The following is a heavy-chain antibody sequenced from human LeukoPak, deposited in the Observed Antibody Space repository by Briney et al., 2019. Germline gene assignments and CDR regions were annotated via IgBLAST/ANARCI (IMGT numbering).Heavy chain of an antibody. CDR3: ARDKVGGFGTTFFDY. V-gene: IGHV4-39*07. D-gene: IGHD3-10*01. Sequence: SETLSLSCTVSGGSISSSSYYWGWIRQPPGKGLEWIGSIYYGGSTYYNSSLKSRVTISVDTSKNQFSLKLSSVTAADTAVYYCARDKVGGFGTTFFDYWGQGTLVTVSS. J-gene: IGHJ4*02. CDR1: GGSISSSSYY. CDR2: IYYGGST.